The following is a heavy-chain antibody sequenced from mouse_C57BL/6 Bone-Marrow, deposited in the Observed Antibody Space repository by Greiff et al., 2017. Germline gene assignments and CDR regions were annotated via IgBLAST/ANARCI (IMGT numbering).Heavy chain of an antibody. CDR3: ARSYDYDDYSMDY. CDR1: GYTFTNYW. D-gene: IGHD2-4*01. CDR2: MHPNGGSP. V-gene: IGHV1-64*01. Sequence: QVQLQQPGAELVKPGASVKLSCKASGYTFTNYWMHWVKQRPGQGLEWIGMMHPNGGSPDYNEKFKSEATLSVDKSSRTAYMDLSSLTSEDSAVYYCARSYDYDDYSMDYGGQGTSVTVSS. J-gene: IGHJ4*01.